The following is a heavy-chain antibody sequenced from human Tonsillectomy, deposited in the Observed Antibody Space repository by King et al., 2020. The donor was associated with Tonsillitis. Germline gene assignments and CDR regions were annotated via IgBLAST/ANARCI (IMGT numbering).Heavy chain of an antibody. CDR2: ISWDGGIT. V-gene: IGHV3-43D*03. Sequence: VQLVESGGGVVQPGGSLRLSCAASGFTFDESAMHWVRQAPGEGLEWVSLISWDGGITYYADSVKGRFTISRDNSKNSLYLEMNSLRAEDTALYYCGKDIGSSSSCYVVYWGEGTRVTVS. D-gene: IGHD2-2*01. J-gene: IGHJ4*02. CDR3: GKDIGSSSSCYVVY. CDR1: GFTFDESA.